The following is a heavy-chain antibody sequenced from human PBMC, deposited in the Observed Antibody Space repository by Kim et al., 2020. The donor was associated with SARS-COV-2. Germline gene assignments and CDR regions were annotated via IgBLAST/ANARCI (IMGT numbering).Heavy chain of an antibody. CDR2: ILYDESNK. CDR3: ARGRPPIRMIVVFTRNVYGAFDI. J-gene: IGHJ3*02. D-gene: IGHD3-22*01. V-gene: IGHV3-30-3*01. Sequence: GGSLRLSCAASGFTFSNYAMHWVRQAPGKGLEWVAVILYDESNKYYEDSVKGRFSISRDNSKNTLFLHMNSLRAEDTAVYFCARGRPPIRMIVVFTRNVYGAFDIWGQGTVGTVSS. CDR1: GFTFSNYA.